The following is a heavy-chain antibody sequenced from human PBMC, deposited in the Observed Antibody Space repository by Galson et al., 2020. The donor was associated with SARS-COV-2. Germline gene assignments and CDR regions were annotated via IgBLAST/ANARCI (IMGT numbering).Heavy chain of an antibody. CDR2: IKQYGSER. CDR1: GFTFSNYW. V-gene: IGHV3-7*01. CDR3: ARGSRFYDFWSGRAEYFQH. J-gene: IGHJ1*01. D-gene: IGHD3-3*01. Sequence: GESLKISCRGSGFTFSNYWMNWVRQAPGQGLEWVANIKQYGSERYYVESVKGRFTISRDNAQNSLYLQMDSLRDDDTAEYFCARGSRFYDFWSGRAEYFQHWGLGTLVTVSS.